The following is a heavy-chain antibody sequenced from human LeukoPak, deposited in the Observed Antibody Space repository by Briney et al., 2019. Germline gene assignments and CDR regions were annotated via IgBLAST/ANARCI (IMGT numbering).Heavy chain of an antibody. J-gene: IGHJ6*02. CDR3: ARSSGSYYNKYYYYYGMDV. Sequence: SETLSLTCAVYGGSFSGYYWSWIRQPPGKGXXXXXXXXXXXSTNYNPSLKGRVTISVDTSKNRFSLKLSSVTAADTAVYYCARSSGSYYNKYYYYYGMDVWGQGTTVTVSS. V-gene: IGHV4-34*01. CDR2: XXXXXST. CDR1: GGSFSGYY. D-gene: IGHD3-10*01.